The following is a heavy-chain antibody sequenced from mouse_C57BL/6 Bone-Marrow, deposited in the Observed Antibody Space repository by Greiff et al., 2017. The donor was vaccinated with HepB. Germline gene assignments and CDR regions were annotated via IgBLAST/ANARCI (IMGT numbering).Heavy chain of an antibody. Sequence: VKLQESGAELVKPGASVKISCKASGYAFSSYWMNWVKQRPGKGLEWIGQIYPGDGDTNYNGKFKGKATLTADKSSSTAYMQLSSLTSEDSAVYFCARWDYYGSSPYYFDYWGQGTTLTVSS. CDR3: ARWDYYGSSPYYFDY. D-gene: IGHD1-1*01. CDR1: GYAFSSYW. V-gene: IGHV1-80*01. J-gene: IGHJ2*01. CDR2: IYPGDGDT.